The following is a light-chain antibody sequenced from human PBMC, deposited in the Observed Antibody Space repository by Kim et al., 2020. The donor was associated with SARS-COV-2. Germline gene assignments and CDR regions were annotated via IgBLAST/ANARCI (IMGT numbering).Light chain of an antibody. CDR2: QDT. Sequence: SYELTQPPSVSVCPGQTAIITCSGHKLEQKYASWYQQKPGQSPVLVIYQDTKRPSGIPERFSGSNSGNTATLTISGTQAMDEADYHCQAWDSHVVLGG. CDR3: QAWDSHVV. J-gene: IGLJ2*01. V-gene: IGLV3-1*01. CDR1: KLEQKY.